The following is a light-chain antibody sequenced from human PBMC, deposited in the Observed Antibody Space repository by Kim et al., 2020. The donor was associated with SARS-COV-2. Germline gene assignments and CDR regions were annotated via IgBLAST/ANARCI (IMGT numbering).Light chain of an antibody. CDR2: KAS. CDR1: QSVSSW. CDR3: QQYDSHPYT. V-gene: IGKV1-5*03. J-gene: IGKJ2*01. Sequence: DIQMTQSPSTLSASVGDRVTITCRASQSVSSWLAWYQQKPGKAPKLLIYKASTLEGGVPSRFSGRGSGTEFTLTINSLQPDDFATYSCQQYDSHPYTFGQGIKLEI.